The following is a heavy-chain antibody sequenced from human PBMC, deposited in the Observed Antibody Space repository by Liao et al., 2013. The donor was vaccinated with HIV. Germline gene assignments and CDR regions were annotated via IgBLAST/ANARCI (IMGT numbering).Heavy chain of an antibody. CDR3: ARVQWXPAPNWYSDL. CDR2: IYYSGST. V-gene: IGHV4-61*03. Sequence: QVQLQESGPGLVKPSQTLSLTCTVSGGSISSGSYYWSWIRQPPGKGLEWIGYIYYSGSTNYNPSLKSRVTISVDTSSNHVSLKLTSVTAADTAVYYCARVQWXPAPNWYSDLWGRGTLVIVSS. J-gene: IGHJ2*01. CDR1: GGSISSGSYY. D-gene: IGHD1-26*01.